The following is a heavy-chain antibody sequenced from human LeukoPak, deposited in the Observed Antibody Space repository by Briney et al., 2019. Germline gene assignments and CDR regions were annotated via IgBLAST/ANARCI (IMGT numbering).Heavy chain of an antibody. J-gene: IGHJ4*02. Sequence: PGGSLRLSCAASGFTFSSYAMSWVRQAPGKGLEWVSSISSSSSYIYYADSVKGRFTISRDNAKNSLYLQMNSLRAEDTAVYYCASLRPRRDGYAKSPIDYWGQGTLVTVSS. CDR2: ISSSSSYI. CDR1: GFTFSSYA. V-gene: IGHV3-21*01. D-gene: IGHD5-24*01. CDR3: ASLRPRRDGYAKSPIDY.